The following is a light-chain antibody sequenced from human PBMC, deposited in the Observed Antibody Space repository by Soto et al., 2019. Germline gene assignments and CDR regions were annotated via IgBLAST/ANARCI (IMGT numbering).Light chain of an antibody. J-gene: IGKJ5*01. CDR3: QQFNNYRIT. V-gene: IGKV1-5*01. Sequence: DIQMTQSPSTLSASVGDRVTITCRASQSISSWLAWYQQKPGEAPKLLIYDASSLESGVPSRFSGSGSGTEFTLTISNLQPDDFATYYCQQFNNYRITFGQGTRLEI. CDR1: QSISSW. CDR2: DAS.